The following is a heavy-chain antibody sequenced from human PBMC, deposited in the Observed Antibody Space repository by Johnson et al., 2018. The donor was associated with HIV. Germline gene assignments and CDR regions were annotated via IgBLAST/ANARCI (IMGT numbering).Heavy chain of an antibody. Sequence: QMLLVESGGGLVKPGGSLRLSCAASGFTFSDYYMSWIRQAPGKGLEWISYISSSGSPIYYADSLKGRFIISRDNAKNSLYLQMNSLRAEDTAVYYCARGSLMTQWLRGDDAFDIWGQGTMVTVSS. J-gene: IGHJ3*02. CDR2: ISSSGSPI. CDR3: ARGSLMTQWLRGDDAFDI. D-gene: IGHD6-19*01. CDR1: GFTFSDYY. V-gene: IGHV3-11*04.